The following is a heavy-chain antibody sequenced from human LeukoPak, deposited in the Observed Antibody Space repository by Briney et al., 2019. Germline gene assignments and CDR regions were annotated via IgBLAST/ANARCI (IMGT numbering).Heavy chain of an antibody. V-gene: IGHV3-48*03. Sequence: PGGSLRLSCAASGFTFSSYEMNWVRQAPGKGLEWVSYISSSGNARYYADSVKGRFTISRDNAKNSLYLQMNSLRAEDTAIYYCVSGRVAGIDAFDIWGQGTMVTVSS. D-gene: IGHD6-19*01. CDR3: VSGRVAGIDAFDI. CDR2: ISSSGNAR. CDR1: GFTFSSYE. J-gene: IGHJ3*02.